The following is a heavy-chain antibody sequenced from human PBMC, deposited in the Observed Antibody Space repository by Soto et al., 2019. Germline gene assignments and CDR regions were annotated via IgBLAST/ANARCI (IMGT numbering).Heavy chain of an antibody. CDR1: GFTFSRYA. Sequence: PGGSLRLSCSASGFTFSRYAMHWVRQAPGKGLEYVSAISSNGGSTYYADSVKGRLTICRDNSKNTLYLQMSSLRAEDTAVYYCVKDSSSWYSYNRFDPWGQGTLVIVSS. D-gene: IGHD6-13*01. CDR2: ISSNGGST. CDR3: VKDSSSWYSYNRFDP. J-gene: IGHJ5*02. V-gene: IGHV3-64D*06.